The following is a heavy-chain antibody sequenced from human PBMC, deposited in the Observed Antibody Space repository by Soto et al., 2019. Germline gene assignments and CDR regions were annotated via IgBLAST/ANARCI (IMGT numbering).Heavy chain of an antibody. J-gene: IGHJ6*02. CDR2: INSDGSTT. CDR3: ARDAYYDMGV. Sequence: EVQLVESGGGLVQPGGSLRLSCEASGFTFSTYWMHWVRQAPGKGLVWVSRINSDGSTTNYADSVKGRFTISRDNAKNTLYLQMNSLRAEDTAVYYCARDAYYDMGVWGQGPTVTVSS. V-gene: IGHV3-74*01. CDR1: GFTFSTYW.